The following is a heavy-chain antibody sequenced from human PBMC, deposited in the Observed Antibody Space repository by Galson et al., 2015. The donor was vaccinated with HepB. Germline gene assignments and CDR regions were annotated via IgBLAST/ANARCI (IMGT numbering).Heavy chain of an antibody. CDR1: GFAFDTHA. V-gene: IGHV3-23*01. J-gene: IGHJ5*01. D-gene: IGHD2-2*01. CDR2: ISGNGDST. Sequence: SLRFSCAASGFAFDTHAMSWVRQAPGRGLEWISGISGNGDSTFYADSVKGRFTVSRDNSNNMLYLQMNSLRAEDAGLYFCAKGYDLFDSWGQGILVTVSS. CDR3: AKGYDLFDS.